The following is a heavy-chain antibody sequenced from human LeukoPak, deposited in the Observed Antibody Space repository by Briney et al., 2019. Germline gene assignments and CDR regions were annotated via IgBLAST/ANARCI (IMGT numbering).Heavy chain of an antibody. D-gene: IGHD1-26*01. CDR2: ISSSSSTI. CDR1: GFTFSSYN. V-gene: IGHV3-48*02. Sequence: GGSLRLSCAASGFTFSSYNMNWVRQAPGKGLEWVSYISSSSSTIYYADSVKGRFTVSRDNAKNSLYLQMNSLRDEDTAVYYCARDGVVGVTGFGSYWGQGTLVTVSS. J-gene: IGHJ4*02. CDR3: ARDGVVGVTGFGSY.